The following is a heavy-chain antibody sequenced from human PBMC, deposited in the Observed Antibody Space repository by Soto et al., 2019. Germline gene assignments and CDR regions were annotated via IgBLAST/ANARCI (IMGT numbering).Heavy chain of an antibody. Sequence: TLSLPCTVSGGSINSGDYYWSWIRQPPGKGLEWIGYIYYSGSTYYNPSLKSRVTISVDTSKNQFSLKLSSVTAADTAVYYCAREGGAAVFRMKGGNQFDHWGQGTLVTVSS. J-gene: IGHJ5*02. V-gene: IGHV4-30-4*01. CDR2: IYYSGST. D-gene: IGHD6-13*01. CDR1: GGSINSGDYY. CDR3: AREGGAAVFRMKGGNQFDH.